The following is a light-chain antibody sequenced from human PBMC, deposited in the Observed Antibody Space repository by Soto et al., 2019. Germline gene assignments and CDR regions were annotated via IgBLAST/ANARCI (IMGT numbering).Light chain of an antibody. CDR3: QQRRNWPLLT. CDR2: DAS. CDR1: QSVSSY. V-gene: IGKV3-11*01. J-gene: IGKJ4*02. Sequence: EIVLTQSPATLSLSPGERATLSCRASQSVSSYLAWYQQKPGQATRLLIYDASNRATGIPARFIGSGSGTDFTLTISSLEPEDFAVYYCQQRRNWPLLTLGGGTKVESK.